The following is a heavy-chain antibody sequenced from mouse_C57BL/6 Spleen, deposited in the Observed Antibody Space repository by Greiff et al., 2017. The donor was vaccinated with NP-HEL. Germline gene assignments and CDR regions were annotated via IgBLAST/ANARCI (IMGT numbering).Heavy chain of an antibody. CDR1: GYTFTSYW. D-gene: IGHD2-12*01. CDR2: IDPSDSET. J-gene: IGHJ4*01. CDR3: ACYDGDAMDY. V-gene: IGHV1-52*01. Sequence: VQLQQSGAELVRPGSSVKLSCKASGYTFTSYWMHWVKQRPIQGLEWIGNIDPSDSETHYNQKFKDKATLTVDKSSSKAYMQLSSLTSEDSAVYYCACYDGDAMDYWGQGTSVTVSS.